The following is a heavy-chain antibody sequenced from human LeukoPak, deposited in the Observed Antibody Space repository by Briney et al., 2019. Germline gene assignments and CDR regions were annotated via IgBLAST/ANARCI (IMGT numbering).Heavy chain of an antibody. CDR1: GFTLSSYS. CDR2: ISRGRPTI. J-gene: IGHJ4*02. CDR3: TRDPEALDN. Sequence: GGSLRLSCAASGFTLSSYSMNWVGQAPGKGLEWVSYISRGRPTIHYADSVKGRFTISRDNAKNSLYLQVNSLRDEDTAVYYCTRDPEALDNWGQGTLVTVSS. V-gene: IGHV3-48*02.